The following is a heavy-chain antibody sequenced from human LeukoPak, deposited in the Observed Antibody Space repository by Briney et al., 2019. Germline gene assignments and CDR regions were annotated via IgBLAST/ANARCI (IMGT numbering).Heavy chain of an antibody. V-gene: IGHV4-30-2*01. D-gene: IGHD5-24*01. Sequence: KPSQTLSLTCAVSGGSISSGGYSWSWIRQPPGKGLEWIGYIYHSGSTYYNPSLKSRVTISVDRSKNQFSLKLSSVTAADTAVYYCARVQMATIDYWGRGTLVTVSS. CDR1: GGSISSGGYS. CDR2: IYHSGST. CDR3: ARVQMATIDY. J-gene: IGHJ4*02.